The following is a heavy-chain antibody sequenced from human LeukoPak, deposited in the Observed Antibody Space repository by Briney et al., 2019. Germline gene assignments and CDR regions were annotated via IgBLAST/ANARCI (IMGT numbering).Heavy chain of an antibody. Sequence: PGGSLRLSCAASGLTFSIYSMNWVRQAPGKGLEWVSYITSNSGTIYYADSVKGRFTISRDNARNSLYLQMNSLRAEDTAVYYCASSSGYLDYWGQGTLVTVSS. CDR3: ASSSGYLDY. J-gene: IGHJ4*02. CDR1: GLTFSIYS. CDR2: ITSNSGTI. D-gene: IGHD3-22*01. V-gene: IGHV3-48*01.